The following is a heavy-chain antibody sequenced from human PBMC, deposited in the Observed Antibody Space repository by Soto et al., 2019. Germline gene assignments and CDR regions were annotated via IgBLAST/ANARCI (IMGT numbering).Heavy chain of an antibody. Sequence: PGGSLRLSCAASGFTFSSYGMHWVRQAPGKGLEWVAVIWYDGSNKYYADSVKGRFTISRDNSKNTLYLQMNSLRAEDTAVYYCARASHSSGWPYGMDVWGQGTTVTVSS. D-gene: IGHD6-19*01. CDR1: GFTFSSYG. V-gene: IGHV3-33*01. CDR2: IWYDGSNK. J-gene: IGHJ6*02. CDR3: ARASHSSGWPYGMDV.